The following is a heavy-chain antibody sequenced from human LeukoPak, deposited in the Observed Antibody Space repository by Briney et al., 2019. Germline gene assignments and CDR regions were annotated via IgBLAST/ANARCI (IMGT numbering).Heavy chain of an antibody. CDR1: GFTFSSYA. CDR2: ISGSGGTT. Sequence: GGSLRLSCAASGFTFSSYAMSWVRQAPGKGLEWVSAISGSGGTTYYADSVKGRFAISRDNSKNTLYLQMNSLRAADTAVYYCAKTTVTRRVDILTGYSYYYGMDVWGQGTTVTVSS. J-gene: IGHJ6*02. D-gene: IGHD3-9*01. CDR3: AKTTVTRRVDILTGYSYYYGMDV. V-gene: IGHV3-23*01.